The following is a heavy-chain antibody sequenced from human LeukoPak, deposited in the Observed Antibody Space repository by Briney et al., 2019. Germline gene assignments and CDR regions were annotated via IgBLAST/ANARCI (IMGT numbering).Heavy chain of an antibody. CDR1: GFTFSTYG. CDR2: VSTSGGTT. V-gene: IGHV3-23*01. Sequence: GRCLRLSCVASGFTFSTYGMHWVRQAPGKGLEWVSAVSTSGGTTYYADSVKSRFTISRDSSKNTLYLQMNSLRGEDTAIYYCAKEVSVAGSKRLDYGGQGEPFTVSS. J-gene: IGHJ4*02. CDR3: AKEVSVAGSKRLDY. D-gene: IGHD6-19*01.